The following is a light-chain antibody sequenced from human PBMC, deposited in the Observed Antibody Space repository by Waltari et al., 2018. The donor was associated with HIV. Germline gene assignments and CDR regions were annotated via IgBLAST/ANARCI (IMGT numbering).Light chain of an antibody. V-gene: IGKV3-15*01. J-gene: IGKJ2*01. CDR1: QRVSSN. CDR3: QQYNNWPRT. CDR2: GAS. Sequence: EIVMTQSPVTLSVSPGERATLSCRASQRVSSNLAWYQQKPGQAPRLLNYGASTRATGIPARCSGSGSGTEFTLTISSLQSEDFAVYYCQQYNNWPRTFGQGTKLEIK.